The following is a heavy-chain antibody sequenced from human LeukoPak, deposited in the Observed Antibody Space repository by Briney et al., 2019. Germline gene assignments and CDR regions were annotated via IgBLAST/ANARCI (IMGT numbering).Heavy chain of an antibody. Sequence: ASVKVSCKASGYTFTSYGISWVRQAPGQGLEWVGWISAYNGNTNYAQKLQGRVTMTTDTSTSTAYTELRSLRSDDTAVYYCARDQYYYDSSGYYWGQGTLVTVSS. J-gene: IGHJ4*02. CDR1: GYTFTSYG. CDR3: ARDQYYYDSSGYY. V-gene: IGHV1-18*01. D-gene: IGHD3-22*01. CDR2: ISAYNGNT.